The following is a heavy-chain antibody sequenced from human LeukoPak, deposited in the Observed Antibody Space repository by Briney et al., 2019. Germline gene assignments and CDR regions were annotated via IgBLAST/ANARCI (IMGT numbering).Heavy chain of an antibody. CDR2: IYHSGGT. CDR1: GGSISSYY. V-gene: IGHV4-59*01. J-gene: IGHJ3*02. Sequence: SETLSLTCTVSGGSISSYYWSWIRQPPGKGLEWIGNIYHSGGTNYNPSLKSRVTISVDTSKNQFSLKLSSVTAADTAVYYCARTKYEALYAFDIWGQGTMVTVSS. D-gene: IGHD2-2*01. CDR3: ARTKYEALYAFDI.